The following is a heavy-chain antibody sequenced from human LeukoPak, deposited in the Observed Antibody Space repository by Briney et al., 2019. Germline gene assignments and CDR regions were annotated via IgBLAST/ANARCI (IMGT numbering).Heavy chain of an antibody. CDR2: IYPGESDT. D-gene: IGHD3-16*01. J-gene: IGHJ6*03. Sequence: GGSLQISFKGSGYRFTSYWIGWGRPMPGKGLGWMGIIYPGESDTRYSPSFQGQVTISADKSISTAYLQWSSLKASDTAMYYCARVPIEEIGGGSYYYYYMDVWGKGTTVTVSS. CDR3: ARVPIEEIGGGSYYYYYMDV. V-gene: IGHV5-51*01. CDR1: GYRFTSYW.